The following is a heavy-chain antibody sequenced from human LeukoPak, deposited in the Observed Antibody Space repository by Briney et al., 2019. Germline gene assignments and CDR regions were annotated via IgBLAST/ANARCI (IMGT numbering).Heavy chain of an antibody. V-gene: IGHV5-51*01. CDR1: AYSFTSYW. J-gene: IGHJ5*02. Sequence: PGESLKISCKGSAYSFTSYWIGWARQMPGKGLEWMGIIYPGDSDTRYSPSFQGQVTISADKSISTAYLQWSSLKPSDTAMYYCARLIAVAGTGWFDPWGQGTLVTVSS. CDR3: ARLIAVAGTGWFDP. D-gene: IGHD6-19*01. CDR2: IYPGDSDT.